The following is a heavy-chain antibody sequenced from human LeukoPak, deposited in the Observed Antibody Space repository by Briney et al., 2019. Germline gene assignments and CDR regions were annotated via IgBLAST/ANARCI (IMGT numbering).Heavy chain of an antibody. CDR1: GYIFTDSN. Sequence: ASVKVSCKASGYIFTDSNIHWVRQAPGQGLEWMGWINPNSGGTNYAQKFQGRVTMTRDTSISTAYMELSRLRSDDTAVYYCARVPGYDSSGYYSESDYWGQGTLVTVSS. V-gene: IGHV1-2*02. CDR2: INPNSGGT. CDR3: ARVPGYDSSGYYSESDY. D-gene: IGHD3-22*01. J-gene: IGHJ4*02.